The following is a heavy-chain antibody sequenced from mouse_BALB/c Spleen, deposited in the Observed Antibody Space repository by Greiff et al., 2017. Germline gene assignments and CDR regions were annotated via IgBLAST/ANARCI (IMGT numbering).Heavy chain of an antibody. V-gene: IGHV1-69*02. CDR3: TRSYYGSSYAMDY. CDR1: GYTFTSYW. J-gene: IGHJ4*01. CDR2: IYPSDSYT. D-gene: IGHD1-1*01. Sequence: VQLKQPGAELVRPGASVKLSCKASGYTFTSYWINWVKQRPGQGLEWIGNIYPSDSYTNYNQKFKDKATLTVDKSSSTAYMQLSSPTSEDSAVYYCTRSYYGSSYAMDYWGQGTSVTVSS.